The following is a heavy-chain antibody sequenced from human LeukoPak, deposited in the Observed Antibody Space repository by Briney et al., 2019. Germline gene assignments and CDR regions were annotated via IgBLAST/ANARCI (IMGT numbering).Heavy chain of an antibody. Sequence: SETLSLTCTVSGGSISSYYWSWIRQPPGKGLEWVGYIYYSGSTNYNPSLKSRVTISVDTSKNQFSLKLSSVTAADTAVYYCARDKSPAAGDGYYYYYGMDVWGQGTTVTVSS. CDR2: IYYSGST. D-gene: IGHD6-13*01. V-gene: IGHV4-59*01. J-gene: IGHJ6*02. CDR1: GGSISSYY. CDR3: ARDKSPAAGDGYYYYYGMDV.